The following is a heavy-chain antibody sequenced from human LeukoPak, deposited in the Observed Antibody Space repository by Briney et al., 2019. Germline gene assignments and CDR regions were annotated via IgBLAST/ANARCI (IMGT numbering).Heavy chain of an antibody. CDR3: AREDMAVAGTDY. J-gene: IGHJ4*02. Sequence: VRQAPGQXXXGXGWISAYNGNTNYAQKLQGRVTMTTHTSTSTAYMELRSLRSDDTAVYYCAREDMAVAGTDYWGQGTLVTVSS. D-gene: IGHD6-19*01. CDR2: ISAYNGNT. V-gene: IGHV1-18*01.